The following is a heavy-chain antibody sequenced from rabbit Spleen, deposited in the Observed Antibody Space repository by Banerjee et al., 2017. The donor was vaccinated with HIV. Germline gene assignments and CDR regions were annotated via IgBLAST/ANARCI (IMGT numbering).Heavy chain of an antibody. V-gene: IGHV1S7*01. Sequence: EESGGDLVKPEGSLTLTCKASGFTLSSYYMNWVRQAPGKGLEWIGYIDPVFGITYYASWVNGRFSISRENAQNTVFLQMTSLTAADTATYFCARDGAGGSYFALWGPGTLVTVS. CDR1: GFTLSSYY. CDR2: IDPVFGIT. D-gene: IGHD8-1*01. J-gene: IGHJ4*01. CDR3: ARDGAGGSYFAL.